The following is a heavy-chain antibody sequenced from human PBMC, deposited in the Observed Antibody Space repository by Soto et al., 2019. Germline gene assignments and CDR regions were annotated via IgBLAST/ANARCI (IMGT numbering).Heavy chain of an antibody. J-gene: IGHJ3*01. D-gene: IGHD3-10*01. CDR3: AKELLLFGELLVAFDL. V-gene: IGHV3-23*01. CDR2: ISGSGGST. CDR1: GFTFSSYA. Sequence: EVQLLESGGGLVQPGGSLRLSCAASGFTFSSYAMSWVRQAPGKGLEWVSAISGSGGSTYYADSVKGRFTISRDNSKNTLYLQMNRLRAEDTAVYYCAKELLLFGELLVAFDLWGQGTIVTVSS.